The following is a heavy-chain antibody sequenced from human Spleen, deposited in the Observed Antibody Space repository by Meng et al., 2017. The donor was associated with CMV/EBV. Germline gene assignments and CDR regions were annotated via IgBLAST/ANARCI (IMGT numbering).Heavy chain of an antibody. D-gene: IGHD3-10*01. J-gene: IGHJ4*02. V-gene: IGHV3-30-3*01. CDR1: GFTLGSYV. Sequence: GGSLRLSCTASGFTLGSYVLYWVRQAPGKGLEWVAFISRDGNNKYYADSVKGRFTISRDYSKNMLYLQMNSVRGEDTAVYYCARGPHFTLVRRVIHYWGQGTLVTVSS. CDR2: ISRDGNNK. CDR3: ARGPHFTLVRRVIHY.